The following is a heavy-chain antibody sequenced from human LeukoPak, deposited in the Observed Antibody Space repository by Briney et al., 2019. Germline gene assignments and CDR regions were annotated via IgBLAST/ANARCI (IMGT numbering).Heavy chain of an antibody. V-gene: IGHV1-69*06. CDR3: AREEDRRFGELLHNWFDP. CDR1: GYTFTSYA. CDR2: IIPIFGTA. J-gene: IGHJ5*02. Sequence: GASVKVSCKASGYTFTSYAISWVRQAPGQGLEWMGGIIPIFGTANYAQKFQGRVTITADKSTSTAYMELSSLRSEDTAVYYCAREEDRRFGELLHNWFDPWGQGTLVTVSS. D-gene: IGHD3-10*01.